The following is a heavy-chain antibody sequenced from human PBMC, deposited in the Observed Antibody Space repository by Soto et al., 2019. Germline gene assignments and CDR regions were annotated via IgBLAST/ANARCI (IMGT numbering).Heavy chain of an antibody. CDR1: GGSISSGGYY. CDR3: ARGFNDILTDYYSSDAFDI. CDR2: IYYSGST. J-gene: IGHJ3*02. V-gene: IGHV4-31*03. D-gene: IGHD3-9*01. Sequence: ASETLSLTCTVSGGSISSGGYYWSWIRQHPGKGLEWIGYIYYSGSTYYNPSLKSRVTISVDTSKNQFSLKLSSVTAADTAVYYCARGFNDILTDYYSSDAFDIWGQGTMVTVSS.